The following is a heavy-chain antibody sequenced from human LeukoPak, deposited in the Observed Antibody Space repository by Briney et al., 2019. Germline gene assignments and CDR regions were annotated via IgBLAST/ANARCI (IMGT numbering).Heavy chain of an antibody. CDR3: AKHVITMVRAAGDPPDY. J-gene: IGHJ4*02. D-gene: IGHD3-10*01. CDR2: ISGSGGST. CDR1: GFTFSSYA. Sequence: GGSLRLSCAASGFTFSSYAMSWVRQAPGKGLEWVSAISGSGGSTYYADSVKGRFTISRDNSKNTLYLQMNSLRAEDTAVYYIAKHVITMVRAAGDPPDYWGQGTLVTVSS. V-gene: IGHV3-23*01.